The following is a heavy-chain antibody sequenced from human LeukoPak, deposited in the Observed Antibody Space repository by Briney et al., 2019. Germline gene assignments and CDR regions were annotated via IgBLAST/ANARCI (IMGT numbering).Heavy chain of an antibody. CDR3: ARERNRAPDY. V-gene: IGHV4-59*01. Sequence: SETLSLIRAVSGGSFGGYYWSWIRQPPGKGLEWIGCIYYTGGTTYNPSLESRVTMSVDTSKNQFSLKLTSVTAADTAIYYCARERNRAPDYWGQGTLVTVSS. CDR2: IYYTGGT. D-gene: IGHD1-14*01. J-gene: IGHJ4*02. CDR1: GGSFGGYY.